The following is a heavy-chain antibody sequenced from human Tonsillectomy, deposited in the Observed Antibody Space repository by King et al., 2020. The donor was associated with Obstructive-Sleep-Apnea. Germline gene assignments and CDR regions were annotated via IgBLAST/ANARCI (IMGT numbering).Heavy chain of an antibody. CDR1: GFTFSGYN. CDR3: ARVLVPDAFDI. D-gene: IGHD6-13*01. CDR2: ISSSSSTI. J-gene: IGHJ3*02. V-gene: IGHV3-48*04. Sequence: VQLVESGGGLVQPGGSLRLSCAASGFTFSGYNMNWVRQAPGKGLEWGLYISSSSSTIYYADSVKGRITISSDNAKNLLALQMNSLRAEETAVYYCARVLVPDAFDIWGQGTMVTVSS.